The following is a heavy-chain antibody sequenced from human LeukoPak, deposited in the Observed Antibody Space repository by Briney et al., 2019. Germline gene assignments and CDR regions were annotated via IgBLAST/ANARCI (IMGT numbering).Heavy chain of an antibody. CDR1: GGSIRSYY. CDR2: IYYSGST. J-gene: IGHJ4*02. D-gene: IGHD2-8*01. Sequence: NPSETLSLTCTVSGGSIRSYYWGWIRQPPGKGLEWIGSIYYSGSTYYNPSLKSRVTISVDTSKNQFSLKLSSVTAADTAVYYCARAYQDIVLMVYAPFDYWGQGTLVTVSS. CDR3: ARAYQDIVLMVYAPFDY. V-gene: IGHV4-39*07.